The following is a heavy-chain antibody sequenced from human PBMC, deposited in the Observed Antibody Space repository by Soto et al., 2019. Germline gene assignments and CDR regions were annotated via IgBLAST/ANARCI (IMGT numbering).Heavy chain of an antibody. CDR2: MYHGGSS. CDR1: GGSISSGGYS. V-gene: IGHV4-30-2*01. D-gene: IGHD2-2*01. CDR3: ARVPVY. Sequence: QLQLQESGSGLVKPSQTLSLTCAVSGGSISSGGYSWGWIRQPPGKGLEGIGYMYHGGSSYYNPSPNKLVTISIDRSKTPFSLKLGSGTAAYTAVYYCARVPVYWGHGILVTVSS. J-gene: IGHJ4*01.